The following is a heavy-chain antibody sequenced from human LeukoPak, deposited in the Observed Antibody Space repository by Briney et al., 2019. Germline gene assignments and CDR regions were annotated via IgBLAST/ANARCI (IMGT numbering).Heavy chain of an antibody. CDR3: ARLIAVAGTLSFFDY. CDR1: GGSISGYY. Sequence: SETLSLTCTVSGGSISGYYWSWIRQATGKGLECIGYIPYSGSTYYNTSLKSRLTISVDTSKNQFSLKLNSVTAADTAVYYCARLIAVAGTLSFFDYWGQGILVTVSS. J-gene: IGHJ4*02. V-gene: IGHV4-59*08. CDR2: IPYSGST. D-gene: IGHD6-19*01.